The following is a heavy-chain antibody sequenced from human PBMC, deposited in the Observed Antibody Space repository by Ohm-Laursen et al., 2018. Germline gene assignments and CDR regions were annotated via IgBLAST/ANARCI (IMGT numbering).Heavy chain of an antibody. Sequence: SLRLSCAASGFAFSAYNMYWVRQAPGKGLEWVSSISGDVNYIYYADSVKGRFTISRDNAKSSLYLQMRSLRGDDTAVYYCARDATAGGTLGWGQGTLVTVSS. V-gene: IGHV3-21*01. J-gene: IGHJ4*02. CDR2: ISGDVNYI. CDR3: ARDATAGGTLG. CDR1: GFAFSAYN. D-gene: IGHD6-13*01.